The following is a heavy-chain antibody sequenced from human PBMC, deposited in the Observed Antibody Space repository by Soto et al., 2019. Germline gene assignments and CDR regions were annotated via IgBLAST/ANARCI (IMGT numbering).Heavy chain of an antibody. Sequence: PGGSLRLSXAASGFTFSSYWMNWVRQAPGKGLEWVANIKEDGSEKYYVDSVKGRFTISRDNAKNSLYLQMNSLRVEDTAVFYCARTLLKRHFFDYWGRGTLVTVSS. J-gene: IGHJ4*02. CDR3: ARTLLKRHFFDY. CDR2: IKEDGSEK. CDR1: GFTFSSYW. V-gene: IGHV3-7*01.